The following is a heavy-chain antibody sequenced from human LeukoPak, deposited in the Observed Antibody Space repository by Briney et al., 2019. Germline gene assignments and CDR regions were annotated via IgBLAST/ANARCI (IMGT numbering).Heavy chain of an antibody. CDR1: GYTFTSYG. J-gene: IGHJ4*02. V-gene: IGHV1-18*01. CDR3: ARADGYYFDY. CDR2: ISAYNGNT. Sequence: ASVKVSCKASGYTFTSYGISWVRQAPGQGLEWMGWISAYNGNTNYAQKFQGRVTITADKSTSTAYMELSSLRSEDTAVYYCARADGYYFDYWGQGTLVTVSS.